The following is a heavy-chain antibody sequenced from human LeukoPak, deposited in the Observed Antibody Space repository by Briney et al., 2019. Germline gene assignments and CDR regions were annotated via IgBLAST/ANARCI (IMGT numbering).Heavy chain of an antibody. CDR2: INHSGST. CDR1: GGSFSGYY. CDR3: ARSTVNIKGRTFDY. D-gene: IGHD2-2*01. Sequence: SETLSLTCAVYGGSFSGYYWSWIRQPPGKGLEWIGEINHSGSTNYNPSLKSRVTISVDTSKNQFSLKLSSVTAADTAVYYCARSTVNIKGRTFDYWGQGTPVTVSS. J-gene: IGHJ4*02. V-gene: IGHV4-34*01.